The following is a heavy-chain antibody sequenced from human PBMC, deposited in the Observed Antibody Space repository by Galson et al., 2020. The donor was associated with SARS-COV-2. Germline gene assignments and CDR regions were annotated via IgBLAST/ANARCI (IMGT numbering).Heavy chain of an antibody. V-gene: IGHV3-21*01. CDR1: GLTFSSYS. CDR3: ARDKGIMCISEYFDY. Sequence: NSGGSLRLSCAASGLTFSSYSMNWFRQAPGKGLEWVSSITGSSRYMYYADPVKVRFTISRDNAKNSLYLQIDSLRADDTAVYYCARDKGIMCISEYFDYCCQGTLVAVSA. CDR2: ITGSSRYM. J-gene: IGHJ4*02. D-gene: IGHD2-21*01.